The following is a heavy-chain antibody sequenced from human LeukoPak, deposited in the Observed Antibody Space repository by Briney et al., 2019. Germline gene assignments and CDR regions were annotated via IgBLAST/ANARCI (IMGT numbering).Heavy chain of an antibody. V-gene: IGHV4-59*01. CDR3: ASMGRSSGPFQH. D-gene: IGHD6-25*01. CDR2: IFYSGST. CDR1: GGSISSYY. Sequence: QPSETLSLTCTVSGGSISSYYWSWIRQPPGKGLEWIGYIFYSGSTNYNPSLKSRVTISVDTSKNQFSLKLSSVTAADTAVYYCASMGRSSGPFQHWGQGTLVTVSS. J-gene: IGHJ1*01.